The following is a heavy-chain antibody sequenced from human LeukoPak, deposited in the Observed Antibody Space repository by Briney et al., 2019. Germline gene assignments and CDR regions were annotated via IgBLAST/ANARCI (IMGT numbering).Heavy chain of an antibody. Sequence: SVKVSCKASGGTFSTYYAISWVRQAPGQGLEWMGRIIPIVGTANYAQKFQGRVTMTADKSTGTVYMELSSLRSGDTAVYYCARGITVVRGVIKGGMDVWGQGTTVTVSS. J-gene: IGHJ6*02. CDR3: ARGITVVRGVIKGGMDV. CDR1: GGTFSTYYA. CDR2: IIPIVGTA. V-gene: IGHV1-69*04. D-gene: IGHD3-10*01.